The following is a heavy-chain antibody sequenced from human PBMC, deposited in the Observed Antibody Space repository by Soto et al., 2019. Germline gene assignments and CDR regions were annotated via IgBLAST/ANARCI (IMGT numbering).Heavy chain of an antibody. CDR1: GFPLEKYG. D-gene: IGHD2-15*01. V-gene: IGHV3-21*04. CDR3: AKDTRDCSRGSCYHFYVY. J-gene: IGHJ4*02. CDR2: ISFSGDYV. Sequence: GGSLRLSCAVSGFPLEKYGMNWVRQAPGKGLEWVSSISFSGDYVYYADSVKGRFTISRDNSKNTLYLQMNSLRAEDTAVYYCAKDTRDCSRGSCYHFYVYWGQGTLVTVSS.